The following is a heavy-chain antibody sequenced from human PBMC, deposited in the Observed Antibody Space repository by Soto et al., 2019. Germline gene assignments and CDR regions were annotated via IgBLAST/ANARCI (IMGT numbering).Heavy chain of an antibody. V-gene: IGHV3-48*03. J-gene: IGHJ4*02. CDR3: ASKIFGTTYFDY. CDR2: IRGGGSLI. CDR1: VVTFSTYE. Sequence: GSLRLSCAASVVTFSTYEVNWVRQAPGKGLEWVSYIRGGGSLILYADSVKGRFTISRDNAKNSLYLQMNSLRAEDTAIYYCASKIFGTTYFDYWGQGALVTVSS. D-gene: IGHD1-7*01.